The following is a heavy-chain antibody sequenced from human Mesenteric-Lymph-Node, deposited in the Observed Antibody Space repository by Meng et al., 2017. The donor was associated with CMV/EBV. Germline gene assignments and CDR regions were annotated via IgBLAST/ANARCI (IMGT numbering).Heavy chain of an antibody. CDR3: AREGALYGMDV. CDR2: INNSSTI. V-gene: IGHV3-69-1*01. Sequence: GESLKISCAASGFTFSDYYMNWVRQAPGKGLEWVSSINNSSTIYCADSVKGRFTISRDDSKNTLYLQINSLRPDDTAVYYCAREGALYGMDVWGQGTTVTVSS. CDR1: GFTFSDYY. J-gene: IGHJ6*02. D-gene: IGHD4/OR15-4a*01.